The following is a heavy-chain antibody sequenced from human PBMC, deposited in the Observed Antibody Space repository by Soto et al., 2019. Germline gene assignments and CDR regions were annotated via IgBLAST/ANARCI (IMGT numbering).Heavy chain of an antibody. CDR3: ARDLSPYSSGWHYYYYGMDV. CDR1: GFTFSSHA. J-gene: IGHJ6*02. CDR2: ISYDGNNK. V-gene: IGHV3-30-3*01. D-gene: IGHD6-19*01. Sequence: GVSLRLSCAASGFTFSSHAMHWVRQAPGKGLEWVAVISYDGNNKYYADSVKGRFTISRDNSKNTLYLQMNSLRAEDTAVYYCARDLSPYSSGWHYYYYGMDVWGQGTTVTVSS.